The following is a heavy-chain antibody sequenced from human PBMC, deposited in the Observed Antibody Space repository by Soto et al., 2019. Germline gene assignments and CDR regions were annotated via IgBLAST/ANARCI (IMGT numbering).Heavy chain of an antibody. J-gene: IGHJ6*02. Sequence: SVKVSCKASGGTFNSYAISWVRQAPGQGLEWMGGIIPIFGTANYAQKFQGRVTITADESTSTAYMELSSLRSEDTAVYYCARAGTIAAGYYYGMDVWGQGTTVTVSS. CDR3: ARAGTIAAGYYYGMDV. CDR2: IIPIFGTA. V-gene: IGHV1-69*13. D-gene: IGHD6-13*01. CDR1: GGTFNSYA.